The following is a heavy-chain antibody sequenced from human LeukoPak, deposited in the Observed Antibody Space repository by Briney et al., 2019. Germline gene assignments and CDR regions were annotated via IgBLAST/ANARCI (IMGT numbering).Heavy chain of an antibody. CDR1: GYRFTRYW. J-gene: IGHJ6*02. Sequence: GESLEISLKGSGYRFTRYWIGWVRQMPGKGLGWMGIIYPGDSDTRYSPSFQGQVTISADKSISTAYLQWSSLKASDTAMYYCARLGGITMVRGVIHDGMDVWGQGTTVTVSS. CDR2: IYPGDSDT. V-gene: IGHV5-51*01. CDR3: ARLGGITMVRGVIHDGMDV. D-gene: IGHD3-10*01.